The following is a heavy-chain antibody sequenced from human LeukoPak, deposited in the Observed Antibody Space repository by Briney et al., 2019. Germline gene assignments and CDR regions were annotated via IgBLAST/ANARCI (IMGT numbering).Heavy chain of an antibody. CDR2: IHYSATT. CDR1: GGSVSSYY. Sequence: SETLSLTCTVSGGSVSSYYASWIRQPPGKGLEWIGYIHYSATTNYNPSLKSRVSMSVDTSKNQFSLRLSSVTAADTAVYYCARGMAFVDWGQGTLVTVSS. D-gene: IGHD2-21*01. J-gene: IGHJ4*02. V-gene: IGHV4-59*02. CDR3: ARGMAFVD.